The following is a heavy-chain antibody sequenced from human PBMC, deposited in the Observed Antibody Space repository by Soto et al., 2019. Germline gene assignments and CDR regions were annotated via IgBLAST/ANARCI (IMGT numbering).Heavy chain of an antibody. J-gene: IGHJ5*02. CDR2: IKQDGSEK. D-gene: IGHD6-13*01. CDR1: GFTFSSYW. Sequence: EVQLVESGGGVVQPGGSLRLSCAASGFTFSSYWMSWVRQAPGKGLEWVANIKQDGSEKYYVDSVKGRFTSSRDNAKNSLYLQMNSLRAKDTAVYYCARDLSSSWYNVAWGQGTLVTVSS. V-gene: IGHV3-7*04. CDR3: ARDLSSSWYNVA.